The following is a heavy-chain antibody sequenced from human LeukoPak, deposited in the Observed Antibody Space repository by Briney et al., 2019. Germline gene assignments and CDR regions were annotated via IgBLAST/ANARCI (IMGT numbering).Heavy chain of an antibody. CDR1: GGSISSGGYS. Sequence: SETLSLTCAVSGGSISSGGYSWSWIRQPPGKGLEWIGYIYHSGSTYYNPSLKSRVTISVDRSKNQFSLKLTSVTPADTAVYYCARGYYFDYWGQGTLVTVSS. CDR3: ARGYYFDY. J-gene: IGHJ4*02. CDR2: IYHSGST. V-gene: IGHV4-30-2*01.